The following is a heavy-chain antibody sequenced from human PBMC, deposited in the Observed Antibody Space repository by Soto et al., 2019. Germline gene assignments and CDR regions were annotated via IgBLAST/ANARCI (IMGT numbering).Heavy chain of an antibody. CDR1: GYTFTSYG. V-gene: IGHV1-18*04. J-gene: IGHJ6*02. D-gene: IGHD2-8*01. CDR3: ARDRCTTAKCYTHHLDV. CDR2: ISPYSGHT. Sequence: QGQLVQSGGEVTKPGASVKVSCNSSGYTFTSYGIIWVRQAPGQGLEWMGWISPYSGHTKESQKVQGRVTLTTETSTGTAYMELTNLASDDTAVYYCARDRCTTAKCYTHHLDVWGQGTTVIVSS.